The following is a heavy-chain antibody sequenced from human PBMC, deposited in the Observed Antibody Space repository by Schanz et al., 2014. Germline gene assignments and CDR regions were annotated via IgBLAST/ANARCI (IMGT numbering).Heavy chain of an antibody. CDR1: GFTFSSYA. J-gene: IGHJ5*01. CDR3: AIYRREVMPRCLEDGPEAYVENDS. Sequence: AASGFTFSSYAMSWVRQAPGKGLEWVSVISGSGATTDYADSVKARFTISRDNPRNTLYLQIKSRRAEEMSGHSCAIYRREVMPRCLEDGPEAYVENDS. CDR2: ISGSGATT. V-gene: IGHV3-23*01. D-gene: IGHD2-2*02.